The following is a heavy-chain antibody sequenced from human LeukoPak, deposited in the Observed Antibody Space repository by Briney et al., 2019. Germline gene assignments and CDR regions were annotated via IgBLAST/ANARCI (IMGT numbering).Heavy chain of an antibody. Sequence: GASVKVSCKASGGTFSSYAISWVRQAPGQGLEWMGGIIPIFGTANYAQKFQERVTITRDMSTSTAYMELSSLRSEDTAVYYCAAVATNYYGMDVWGQGTTVTVSS. CDR3: AAVATNYYGMDV. V-gene: IGHV1-69*05. CDR2: IIPIFGTA. CDR1: GGTFSSYA. J-gene: IGHJ6*02. D-gene: IGHD5-12*01.